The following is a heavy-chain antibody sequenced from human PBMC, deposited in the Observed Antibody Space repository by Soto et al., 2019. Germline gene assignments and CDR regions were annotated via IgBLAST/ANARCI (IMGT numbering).Heavy chain of an antibody. V-gene: IGHV4-31*03. CDR2: ISYSGIT. CDR3: ANSSGDIVATGDAFDI. CDR1: GDYISSDNYY. D-gene: IGHD5-12*01. J-gene: IGHJ3*02. Sequence: SETISLTCTVSGDYISSDNYYWGCICQNPGRGLEWIGYISYSGITYYNPSFNSRLTISLDTSKNQFSLELNSVTAADSAVYYCANSSGDIVATGDAFDIWGQGTMVTVSS.